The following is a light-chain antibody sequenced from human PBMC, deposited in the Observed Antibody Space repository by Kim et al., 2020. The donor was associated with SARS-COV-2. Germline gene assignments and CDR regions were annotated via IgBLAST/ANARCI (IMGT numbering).Light chain of an antibody. CDR1: KLGDKY. V-gene: IGLV3-1*01. CDR2: QDT. Sequence: VSVSPGQTVPITCSRDKLGDKYSSWYQQRPGQAPVLVIYQDTKRPSGIPERFAGSNSGNTATLTISGAQAMDEADYYCQAWDNTWVFGGGTQLTVL. CDR3: QAWDNTWV. J-gene: IGLJ3*02.